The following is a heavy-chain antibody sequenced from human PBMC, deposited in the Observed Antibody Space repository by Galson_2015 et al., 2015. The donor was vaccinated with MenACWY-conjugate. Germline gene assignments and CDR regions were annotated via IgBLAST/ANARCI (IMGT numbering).Heavy chain of an antibody. CDR1: GFTFSSYA. D-gene: IGHD2/OR15-2a*01. CDR3: AKDETDPQGFLDY. CDR2: ITSRSTTI. Sequence: SLRLSCAASGFTFSSYAMNWVRQAPGKGLEWISYITSRSTTIKYADSVKGRFTISRDNAKNSLYLQMNSLRDEDTAVYYCAKDETDPQGFLDYWGQGTLVTVSS. J-gene: IGHJ4*02. V-gene: IGHV3-48*02.